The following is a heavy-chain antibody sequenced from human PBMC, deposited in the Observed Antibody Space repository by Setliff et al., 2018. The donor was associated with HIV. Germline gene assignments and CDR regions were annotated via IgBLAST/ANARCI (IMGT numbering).Heavy chain of an antibody. V-gene: IGHV3-23*01. CDR3: HSGYDTEEQSYFDY. Sequence: GGSLRLSCAASGFDFSSHAMSWVRQAPGKGLEWLSVISGHTINVYYADSVKGRFTISRDNSKNTLYLQLNSLSAEDTGVYYCHSGYDTEEQSYFDYWGQGALVTVSS. CDR1: GFDFSSHA. CDR2: ISGHTINV. D-gene: IGHD5-12*01. J-gene: IGHJ4*02.